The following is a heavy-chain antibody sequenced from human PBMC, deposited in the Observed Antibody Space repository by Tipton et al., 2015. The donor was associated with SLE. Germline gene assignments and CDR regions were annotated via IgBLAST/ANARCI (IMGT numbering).Heavy chain of an antibody. Sequence: TLSLTCTVSGASISYTDYYWGWVRQPPGRELEWIGSIFNSGNPYYNPSLKSRVTLSVDLSKNQFSLKMSSVNAADTAVYYCARYANWGQLHYFDYWGQGTLVTVSS. CDR1: GASISYTDYY. V-gene: IGHV4-39*07. CDR3: ARYANWGQLHYFDY. D-gene: IGHD7-27*01. J-gene: IGHJ4*02. CDR2: IFNSGNP.